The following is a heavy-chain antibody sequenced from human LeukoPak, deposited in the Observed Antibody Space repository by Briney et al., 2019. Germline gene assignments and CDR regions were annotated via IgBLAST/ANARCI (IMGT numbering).Heavy chain of an antibody. V-gene: IGHV3-7*01. CDR1: GFTFSNYW. D-gene: IGHD3-22*01. Sequence: GGSLRLSCVASGFTFSNYWMSWVRQAPGKGLEWVANIKQDGSEKYYVDSVKGRFTISRDNAKNSLYLQMNSLRAEDTAAYYCTRAGAYYYDSSGSDYWGQGTLVTVSS. CDR3: TRAGAYYYDSSGSDY. J-gene: IGHJ4*02. CDR2: IKQDGSEK.